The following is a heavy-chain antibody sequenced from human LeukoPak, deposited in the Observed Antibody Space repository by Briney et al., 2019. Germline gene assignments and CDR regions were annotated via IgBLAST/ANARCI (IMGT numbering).Heavy chain of an antibody. J-gene: IGHJ3*02. CDR2: ISYDGSNK. V-gene: IGHV3-30*18. D-gene: IGHD2-2*02. CDR1: GFTFSSYG. CDR3: AKDLEYCSSTSCYIPPAFDI. Sequence: PGGSLRLSCAASGFTFSSYGMHWVRQAPGKGLEWVAVISYDGSNKYYADSVKGRFTISRDNSKNTLYLQMNSLRAEDTAVYYCAKDLEYCSSTSCYIPPAFDIWGQGTMVTVSS.